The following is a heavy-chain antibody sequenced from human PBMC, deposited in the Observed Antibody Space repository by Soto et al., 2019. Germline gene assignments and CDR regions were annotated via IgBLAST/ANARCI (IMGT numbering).Heavy chain of an antibody. CDR1: GLTFNRYW. CDR2: INTDGSNT. J-gene: IGHJ5*02. V-gene: IGHV3-74*01. Sequence: PGGSLRLSCAASGLTFNRYWMHWVRHAPGKGPVWVSHINTDGSNTNYADSVKGRFTISRDNAKSTLFLQMNSLRDEDTAVYYCAREFCSGGNCYTYYFDPWGQGIPVTVSS. D-gene: IGHD2-15*01. CDR3: AREFCSGGNCYTYYFDP.